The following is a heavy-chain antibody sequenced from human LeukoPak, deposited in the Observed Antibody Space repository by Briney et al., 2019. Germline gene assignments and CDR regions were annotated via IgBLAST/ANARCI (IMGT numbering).Heavy chain of an antibody. CDR2: IYPGDSDT. J-gene: IGHJ2*01. V-gene: IGHV5-51*01. CDR3: ARRRAYCGGDCYSGSYWYFDL. CDR1: GYSFTSYW. Sequence: GESLKISCKGSGYSFTSYWIGWVRQMPGKGLEWMGIIYPGDSDTRYGPSFQGQVTISADKSISTAYLQWSSLKASDTAMYYCARRRAYCGGDCYSGSYWYFDLWGRGTLVTVSS. D-gene: IGHD2-21*02.